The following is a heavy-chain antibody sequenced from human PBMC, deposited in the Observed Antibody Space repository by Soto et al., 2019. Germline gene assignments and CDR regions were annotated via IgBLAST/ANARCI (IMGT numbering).Heavy chain of an antibody. CDR2: VSGTGGSA. V-gene: IGHV3-23*01. Sequence: LRLSCAAPGFTFSNYAMAWVRQAPGKGLEWVSGVSGTGGSAYYADSVKGRFTISRDKSTNTLYLHMNSLRAEDTAVYYCARGSAYSDYDLEYWGQGTLVPVSS. D-gene: IGHD4-17*01. J-gene: IGHJ4*02. CDR1: GFTFSNYA. CDR3: ARGSAYSDYDLEY.